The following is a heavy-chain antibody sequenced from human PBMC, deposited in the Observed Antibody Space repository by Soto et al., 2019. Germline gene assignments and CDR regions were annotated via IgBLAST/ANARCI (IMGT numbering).Heavy chain of an antibody. CDR2: IYYSGST. CDR3: ARESTKNWFDP. D-gene: IGHD1-1*01. J-gene: IGHJ5*02. Sequence: SETLSLTCTVSGGSISSGGYYWSWIRQHPGKGLEWIGYIYYSGSTYYNPSLKSRVTISVDTSKNQFSLKLSSVTAADTAVYYCARESTKNWFDPWGQGTLVTVSS. V-gene: IGHV4-31*03. CDR1: GGSISSGGYY.